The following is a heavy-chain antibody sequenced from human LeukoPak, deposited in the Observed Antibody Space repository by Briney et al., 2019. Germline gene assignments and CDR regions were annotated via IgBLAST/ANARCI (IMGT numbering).Heavy chain of an antibody. V-gene: IGHV3-30*04. CDR1: GFTFGSYA. D-gene: IGHD2-21*02. J-gene: IGHJ6*02. CDR2: ISYGGSNK. CDR3: ARDRCGGDCYSAYYYYGMDV. Sequence: PGGSLRLSCAASGFTFGSYAMHWVRQAPGKGLEWVAVISYGGSNKYYADSVKGRFTISRDNSKNTLYLQMNSLRAEDTAVYYCARDRCGGDCYSAYYYYGMDVWGQGTTVTVSS.